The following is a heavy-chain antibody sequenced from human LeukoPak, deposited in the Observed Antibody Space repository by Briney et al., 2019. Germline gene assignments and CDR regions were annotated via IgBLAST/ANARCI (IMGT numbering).Heavy chain of an antibody. CDR3: ARETFSSGSDY. D-gene: IGHD6-25*01. CDR1: GFTFSSYA. CDR2: ISYDGSNK. J-gene: IGHJ4*02. V-gene: IGHV3-30-3*01. Sequence: GGSLRLSCAASGFTFSSYAMHWVRQAPGKGLEWVAVISYDGSNKYYADSVKGRFTISRDNSKNTLYLQMNSLGAEDTAVYYCARETFSSGSDYWGQGTLVTVSS.